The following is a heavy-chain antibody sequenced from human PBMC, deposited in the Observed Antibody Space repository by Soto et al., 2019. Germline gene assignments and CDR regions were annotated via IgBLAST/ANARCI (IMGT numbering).Heavy chain of an antibody. V-gene: IGHV1-46*01. CDR1: GGTFSNYT. CDR3: ARDLAAGDL. Sequence: ASVKVSCKASGGTFSNYTISWVRQAPGQGLEWMARINPMGGSTNYAQKFQGRVTLTSDTSTSTVYMELSSLRFEDTALFYCARDLAAGDLWGQGTLVTVSS. CDR2: INPMGGST. D-gene: IGHD6-13*01. J-gene: IGHJ5*02.